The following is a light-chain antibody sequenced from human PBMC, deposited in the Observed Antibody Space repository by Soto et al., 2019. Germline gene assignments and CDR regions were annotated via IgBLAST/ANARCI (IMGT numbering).Light chain of an antibody. J-gene: IGKJ5*01. Sequence: DIQMTQSPSSLSASVGDRVTITCQASKNINNYLNRYKPKPGSAPKLLIYDASTLEAAVPSRFRGSGSGTDFTFTISRLQPEDIATYYCQQYENLNTFGQGTRLETK. CDR3: QQYENLNT. V-gene: IGKV1-33*01. CDR1: KNINNY. CDR2: DAS.